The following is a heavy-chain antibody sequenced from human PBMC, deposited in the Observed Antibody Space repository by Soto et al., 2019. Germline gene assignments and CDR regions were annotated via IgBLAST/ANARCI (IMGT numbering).Heavy chain of an antibody. J-gene: IGHJ6*02. Sequence: GESLKISCKGSGYSFTSYWIGWVRQMPGKGLEWMGIIYPGDSDTRYSPSFQGQVTISADKSISTAYLQWSSLKASDTAMYYCARHKRGYSYGRKPNYYYYYGMDVWGQGTTVTVSS. CDR1: GYSFTSYW. CDR3: ARHKRGYSYGRKPNYYYYYGMDV. CDR2: IYPGDSDT. D-gene: IGHD5-18*01. V-gene: IGHV5-51*01.